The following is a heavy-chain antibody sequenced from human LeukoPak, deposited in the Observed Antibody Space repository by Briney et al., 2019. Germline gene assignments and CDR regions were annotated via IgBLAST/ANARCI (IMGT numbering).Heavy chain of an antibody. J-gene: IGHJ5*02. V-gene: IGHV1-46*01. D-gene: IGHD1-14*01. CDR3: ATAHYRYNWFDP. CDR2: INPSGGST. CDR1: GYTFTSYY. Sequence: ASVEVSCKASGYTFTSYYMHWVRQAPGQGLEWMGIINPSGGSTSYAQKFQGRVTMTRDMSTSTVYMELSSLRSEDTAVYYCATAHYRYNWFDPWGQGTLVTVSS.